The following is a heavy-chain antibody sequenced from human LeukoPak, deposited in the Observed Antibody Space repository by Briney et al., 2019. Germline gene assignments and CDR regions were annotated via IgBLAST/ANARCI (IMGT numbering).Heavy chain of an antibody. J-gene: IGHJ4*02. CDR3: ARKYYDFWSGYYSEDY. CDR2: MNPNSGNT. D-gene: IGHD3-3*01. V-gene: IGHV1-8*03. CDR1: GYTFTSYD. Sequence: ASVKVSCKASGYTFTSYDISWVRQATGQGLEWMGWMNPNSGNTGYAQKFQGRVTITRNTSISTAYMELSSLRSEDTAVYYCARKYYDFWSGYYSEDYWGQGTLVTVSS.